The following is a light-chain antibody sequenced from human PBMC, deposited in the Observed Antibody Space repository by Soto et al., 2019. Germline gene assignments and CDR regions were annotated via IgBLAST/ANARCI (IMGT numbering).Light chain of an antibody. CDR3: LQQKSFPWT. Sequence: EIVLTQSPATLSLSPGERATLSCRASQSVSRYLAWYQQKPGQAPRLLIYAASNRATGIPARFSGSGSGTDFTLTISILQPEEFATYHCLQQKSFPWTFGQGTKVEIK. V-gene: IGKV3-11*01. J-gene: IGKJ1*01. CDR2: AAS. CDR1: QSVSRY.